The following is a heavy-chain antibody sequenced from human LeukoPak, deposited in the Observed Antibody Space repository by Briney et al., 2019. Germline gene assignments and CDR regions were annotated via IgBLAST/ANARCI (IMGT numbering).Heavy chain of an antibody. CDR2: INHSGST. CDR1: GGSFSGYY. V-gene: IGHV4-34*01. Sequence: SETLSLTCAVYGGSFSGYYWSWIRQPPGKGLEWIGEINHSGSTNYNPSLKSRVTISVDTSKNQFSLKLSSVTAADTVVYYCARPRIVGARAFDYWGQGTLVTVSS. CDR3: ARPRIVGARAFDY. J-gene: IGHJ4*02. D-gene: IGHD1-26*01.